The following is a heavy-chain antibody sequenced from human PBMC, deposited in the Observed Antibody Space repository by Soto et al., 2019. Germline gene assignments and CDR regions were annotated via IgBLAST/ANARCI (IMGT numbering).Heavy chain of an antibody. V-gene: IGHV3-15*01. J-gene: IGHJ6*02. CDR2: IRTKTEGGTT. Sequence: GGSLRLSCAASGFTFTNAWMSWVRQAPGKGLEWVGRIRTKTEGGTTHYAAPVKGRFTISRDDSKNTLYLQLNSLKTEDTAVYYCTTDTKCASGVCYPFYYGMDVWGLGTTVTVSS. CDR1: GFTFTNAW. CDR3: TTDTKCASGVCYPFYYGMDV. D-gene: IGHD2-8*01.